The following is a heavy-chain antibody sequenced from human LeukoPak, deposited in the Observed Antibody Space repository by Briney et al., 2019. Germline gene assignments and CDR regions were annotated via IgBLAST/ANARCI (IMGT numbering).Heavy chain of an antibody. Sequence: GGSLRLSCAASGFIFKKTWMSWVRQAPGKGLEWVANIKQDESEKDYVDSVKGRFTFSRDNAKNSMYLQMSSLRAEDTAVYYCATYSGAHHKTFDDWGQGTLVTVSS. CDR2: IKQDESEK. J-gene: IGHJ4*02. V-gene: IGHV3-7*03. CDR3: ATYSGAHHKTFDD. D-gene: IGHD1-26*01. CDR1: GFIFKKTW.